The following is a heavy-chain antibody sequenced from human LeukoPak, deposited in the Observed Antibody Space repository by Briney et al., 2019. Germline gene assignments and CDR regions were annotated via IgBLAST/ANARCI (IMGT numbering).Heavy chain of an antibody. J-gene: IGHJ3*02. CDR1: GFTFDDYA. CDR3: AKDSTYGDYVSGAFDI. Sequence: GGSLRLSCAASGFTFDDYAMHWVRQAPGKGLEWVSGISWNSGSIGYADSVKGRFTISRDNAKNSLYLQMNSLRAEDTALYYCAKDSTYGDYVSGAFDIWGQGTMVTVSS. D-gene: IGHD4-17*01. V-gene: IGHV3-9*01. CDR2: ISWNSGSI.